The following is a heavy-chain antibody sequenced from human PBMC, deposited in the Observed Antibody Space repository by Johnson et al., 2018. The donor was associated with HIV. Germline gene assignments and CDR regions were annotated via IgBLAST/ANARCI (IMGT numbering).Heavy chain of an antibody. V-gene: IGHV3-30*04. CDR3: ARDGTTGPSGDGFDI. CDR2: IKQDGSEK. CDR1: GFTFSSYA. Sequence: QVQLVESGGGVVQPGRSLRLSCAASGFTFSSYAMHWVRQAPGKGLEWVANIKQDGSEKYYADSGRGRFPISRENSKNMLYLQMKSLRAEDTALYYCARDGTTGPSGDGFDIWGQGTMVTVSS. J-gene: IGHJ3*02. D-gene: IGHD4-17*01.